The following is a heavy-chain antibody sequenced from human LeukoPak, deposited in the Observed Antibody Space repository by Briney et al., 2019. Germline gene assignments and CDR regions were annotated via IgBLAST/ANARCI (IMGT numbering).Heavy chain of an antibody. CDR2: ISTYNGNT. V-gene: IGHV1-18*01. J-gene: IGHJ6*03. D-gene: IGHD2-15*01. CDR3: ARAGYCSGGSCSLYYYYYYYMDV. CDR1: GYTFTSYG. Sequence: ASVKVSCKASGYTFTSYGIIWVRQAPGQGLEWMGWISTYNGNTNYAQKIRGRVTMTTDTSTSTAYMELRSLRSDDTAVYYCARAGYCSGGSCSLYYYYYYYMDVWGKGTTVTVSS.